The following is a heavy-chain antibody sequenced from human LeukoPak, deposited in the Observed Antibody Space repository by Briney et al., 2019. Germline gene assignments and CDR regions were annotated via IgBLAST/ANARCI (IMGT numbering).Heavy chain of an antibody. CDR3: ARIRRGSGSKRPY. CDR1: GGSFSGYY. V-gene: IGHV4-34*01. Sequence: SETLSLTCAVYGGSFSGYYWSWIRQPPGKGLEWIGEINHSGSTNYNPSLKSRVTISVDTSKNQFSLKLSSVTAADTAVYYCARIRRGSGSKRPYWGQGTLVTVSS. CDR2: INHSGST. J-gene: IGHJ4*02. D-gene: IGHD2-15*01.